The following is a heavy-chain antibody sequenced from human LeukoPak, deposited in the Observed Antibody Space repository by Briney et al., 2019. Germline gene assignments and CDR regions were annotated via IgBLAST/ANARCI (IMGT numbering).Heavy chain of an antibody. J-gene: IGHJ5*02. CDR2: IYYSGST. CDR3: ARHRPNNNYDSSGYYANNWFDP. CDR1: GGSISSSSYY. Sequence: SETLSLTCTVSGGSISSSSYYWGWIRQPPGKGLEWIGYIYYSGSTNYNPSLKGRVTISVDTSKNQFSLKLSSVTAADTAVYYCARHRPNNNYDSSGYYANNWFDPWGQGTLVTVSS. D-gene: IGHD3-22*01. V-gene: IGHV4-61*05.